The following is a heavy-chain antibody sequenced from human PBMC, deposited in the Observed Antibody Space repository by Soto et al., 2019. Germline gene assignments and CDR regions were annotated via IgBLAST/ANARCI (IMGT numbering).Heavy chain of an antibody. J-gene: IGHJ4*02. D-gene: IGHD3-22*01. V-gene: IGHV3-23*01. CDR2: ISGSGGST. CDR3: AKKGWSRPYYYDSSGYYFDY. Sequence: WGSLRLSCAASGFTFSSYAMSWVRQAPGKGLEWVSAISGSGGSTYYADSEKGRFTISRDNSKNTLYLQMNSLRAEGTAVYYCAKKGWSRPYYYDSSGYYFDYWGQGTLVTVSS. CDR1: GFTFSSYA.